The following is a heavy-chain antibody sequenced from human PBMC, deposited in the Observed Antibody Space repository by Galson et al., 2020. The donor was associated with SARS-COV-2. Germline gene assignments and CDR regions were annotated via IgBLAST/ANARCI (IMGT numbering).Heavy chain of an antibody. CDR2: LSGGGGST. D-gene: IGHD4-17*01. J-gene: IGHJ4*02. CDR3: AKDRGNDYGDQLGF. V-gene: IGHV3-23*01. Sequence: GGSLRLSCAASGFTFSRYAMVWVHQAPGKGLEWVPGLSGGGGSTYYADSVKGRFTISRDISQNTVYLQMSSLRAEDTAVYYCAKDRGNDYGDQLGFWGQGSQVTVSS. CDR1: GFTFSRYA.